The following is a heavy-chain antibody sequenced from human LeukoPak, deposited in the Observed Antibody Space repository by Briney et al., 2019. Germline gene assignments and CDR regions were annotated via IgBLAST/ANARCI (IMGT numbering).Heavy chain of an antibody. CDR2: ISYDGSNK. Sequence: GGSLRLSCAASGFTFSSYGMHWVRQAPGKGLEWVAVISYDGSNKYYADSVKGRFTIPRDNSKNTLYLQMNGLRAEDTAVYYCAKDRGTMIVVVITSYYGMDVWGQGTTVTVSS. CDR3: AKDRGTMIVVVITSYYGMDV. J-gene: IGHJ6*02. V-gene: IGHV3-30*18. D-gene: IGHD3-22*01. CDR1: GFTFSSYG.